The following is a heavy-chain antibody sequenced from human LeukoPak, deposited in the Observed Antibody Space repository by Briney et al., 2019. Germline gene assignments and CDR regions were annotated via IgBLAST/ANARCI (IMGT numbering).Heavy chain of an antibody. CDR1: GGSISSSGYY. V-gene: IGHV4-39*07. J-gene: IGHJ4*02. D-gene: IGHD7-27*01. CDR3: ARDGSANWGQFDY. Sequence: SETLSLTCTVSGGSISSSGYYWGWIRQPPAKGLEWIGNIYNSGSTYYNPSLKSRVTISIDTSKNQFSLNLNSVTAADTAVYYCARDGSANWGQFDYWGQGTLVTVSS. CDR2: IYNSGST.